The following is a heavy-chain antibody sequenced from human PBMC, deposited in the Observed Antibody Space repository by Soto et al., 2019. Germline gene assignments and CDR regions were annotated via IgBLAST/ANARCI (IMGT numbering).Heavy chain of an antibody. CDR1: GYTFTSYY. D-gene: IGHD6-19*01. CDR3: ARVDGYSSGWYRGWFDP. V-gene: IGHV1-46*01. Sequence: GASVKVSCKASGYTFTSYYMHWVRQAPGQELEWMGIINPSGGSTSYAQKFQGRVTMTRDTSTSTVYMELSSLRSEDTAVYYCARVDGYSSGWYRGWFDPWGQGTLVTVSS. J-gene: IGHJ5*02. CDR2: INPSGGST.